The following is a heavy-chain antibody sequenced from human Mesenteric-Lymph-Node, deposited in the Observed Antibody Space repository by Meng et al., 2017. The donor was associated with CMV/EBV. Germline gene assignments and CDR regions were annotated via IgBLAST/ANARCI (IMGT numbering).Heavy chain of an antibody. D-gene: IGHD2-2*01. V-gene: IGHV3-30*02. CDR1: GFTFSSCG. CDR3: ARGISSSSCYYFDN. CDR2: IRYDGGNK. Sequence: GESLKISCAASGFTFSSCGMHWVRQAPGKGLEWVAFIRYDGGNKYYLDSVKGRFTIARDNSKNTLSLQMNSLRVEDTAVYYCARGISSSSCYYFDNWGQGTLVTVSS. J-gene: IGHJ4*02.